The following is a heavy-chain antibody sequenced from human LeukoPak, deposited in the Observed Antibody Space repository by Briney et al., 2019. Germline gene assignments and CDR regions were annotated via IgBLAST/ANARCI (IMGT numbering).Heavy chain of an antibody. J-gene: IGHJ4*02. CDR1: GFTVSSNY. V-gene: IGHV3-53*01. Sequence: PGGSLRLSCAASGFTVSSNYMNWVRQAPGKGLEWVSVIYSGGSTYYADSVKGRFTISRDNSKNTLYLQMNSLRAEDTAVYYCARDRGYCSSTSCYGGSFDYWGQGTLVTVSS. CDR3: ARDRGYCSSTSCYGGSFDY. CDR2: IYSGGST. D-gene: IGHD2-2*01.